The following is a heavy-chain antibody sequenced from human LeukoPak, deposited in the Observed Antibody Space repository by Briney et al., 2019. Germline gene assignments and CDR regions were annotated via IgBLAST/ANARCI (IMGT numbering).Heavy chain of an antibody. Sequence: ASVKVSCKGSGYTFTSYGISWVRQAPGQGLEWMGWISAYNGNTNYAQKLQGRVTMTTDTSTSTAYMELRSLRSDDTAVYYCARDGIVLMVYAITDYWGQGTLVTVSS. CDR2: ISAYNGNT. CDR1: GYTFTSYG. J-gene: IGHJ4*02. D-gene: IGHD2-8*01. CDR3: ARDGIVLMVYAITDY. V-gene: IGHV1-18*01.